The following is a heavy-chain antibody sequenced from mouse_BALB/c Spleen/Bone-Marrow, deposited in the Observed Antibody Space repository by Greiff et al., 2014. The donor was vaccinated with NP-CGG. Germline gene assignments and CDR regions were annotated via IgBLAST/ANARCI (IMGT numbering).Heavy chain of an antibody. V-gene: IGHV1-69*02. Sequence: QVQLQQSGAELVRPGASVKLSCKASGYTFTSYWINWVKQRPGQGLEWIGNIYPSDSYTNYNQKFKDKATLTVDKSSSTAYMQLSSPTSEDSAVYYCTREGYYGSSYVDYWSQGTTLTVSS. CDR3: TREGYYGSSYVDY. D-gene: IGHD1-1*01. CDR1: GYTFTSYW. CDR2: IYPSDSYT. J-gene: IGHJ2*01.